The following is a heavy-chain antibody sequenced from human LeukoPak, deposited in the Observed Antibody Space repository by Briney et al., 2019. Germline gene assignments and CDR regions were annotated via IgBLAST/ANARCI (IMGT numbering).Heavy chain of an antibody. CDR2: IIPISGTA. CDR1: GGTFSSYA. CDR3: ARDRNVPYYYYYMDV. V-gene: IGHV1-69*13. Sequence: ASVKVSCKASGGTFSSYAISWVRQAPGQGLEWMGGIIPISGTADYAQKFQGRVTITADESTSTAYMELSSLRSEDTAVYYCARDRNVPYYYYYMDVWGKGTTVTVSS. J-gene: IGHJ6*03. D-gene: IGHD1-1*01.